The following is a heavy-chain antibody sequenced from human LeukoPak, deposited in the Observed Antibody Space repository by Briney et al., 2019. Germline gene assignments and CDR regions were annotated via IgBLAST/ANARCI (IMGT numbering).Heavy chain of an antibody. Sequence: GGSLRLSCAASGFSFSDYYMSWIRQAPGKGLEWVSYISSSSTYTNYADSVKGRFTISRDNAKNSLYLQMNSLRAEDTAVYYCARGGIEVAGTKSYWGQGTLVTVSS. J-gene: IGHJ4*02. D-gene: IGHD6-19*01. V-gene: IGHV3-11*06. CDR3: ARGGIEVAGTKSY. CDR2: ISSSSTYT. CDR1: GFSFSDYY.